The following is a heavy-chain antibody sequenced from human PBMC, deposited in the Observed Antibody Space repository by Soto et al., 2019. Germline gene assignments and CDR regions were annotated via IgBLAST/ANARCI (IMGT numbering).Heavy chain of an antibody. Sequence: QVQLQESGPGLVEPSETLSLTCVVSGASISTDNWWSWVRQPPGKGLEWIGEILHTGSTTYNPSLKXXFXMXXDKSKNQLSLKLTSVTATDTATYYCARNGVFSMDYWGQGTLVTVSS. CDR3: ARNGVFSMDY. D-gene: IGHD2-8*01. J-gene: IGHJ4*02. CDR1: GASISTDNW. CDR2: ILHTGST. V-gene: IGHV4-4*02.